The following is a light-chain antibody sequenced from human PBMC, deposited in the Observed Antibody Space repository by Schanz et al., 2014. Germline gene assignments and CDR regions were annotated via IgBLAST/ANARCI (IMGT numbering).Light chain of an antibody. CDR1: QTITNY. J-gene: IGKJ4*01. V-gene: IGKV1-39*01. Sequence: DIQMTQSPFSLSASVGDRVTITCRARQTITNYLNWYQQKPGKAPKLLIYAASSLHTGVPSRFSGSGSGTDFTLTISSLQPEDFATYYCQQTYSTLLTFGGGTKVEIK. CDR2: AAS. CDR3: QQTYSTLLT.